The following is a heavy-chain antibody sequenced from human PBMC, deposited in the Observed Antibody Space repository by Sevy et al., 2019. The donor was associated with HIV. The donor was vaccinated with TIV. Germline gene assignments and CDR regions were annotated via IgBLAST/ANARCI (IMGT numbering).Heavy chain of an antibody. Sequence: GGSLRLSCAASGFTFSSYGMQWVRHAPGKGLEWVAVISYDGSTIYYADSVKGRLTISRDNSKNTLSLQMNSLRAEDTAVYYCANEGGYRTSSYFDYWGQGTLVTVSS. J-gene: IGHJ4*02. V-gene: IGHV3-30*18. D-gene: IGHD2-2*01. CDR2: ISYDGSTI. CDR3: ANEGGYRTSSYFDY. CDR1: GFTFSSYG.